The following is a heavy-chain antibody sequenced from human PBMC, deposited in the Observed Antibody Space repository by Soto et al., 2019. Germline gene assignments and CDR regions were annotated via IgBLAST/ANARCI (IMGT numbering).Heavy chain of an antibody. D-gene: IGHD2-21*02. CDR3: ARGGDCGGDCEIPTGWFDP. CDR2: IYHSGST. V-gene: IGHV4-30-2*01. Sequence: SETLSLTCAVSGGSISSGGYSWSWVRQPPGKGLEWIGYIYHSGSTYYNPSLKSRVTISVDRSKNQFSLKLSSVTAADTAVYYCARGGDCGGDCEIPTGWFDPWGQGTLVTVSS. CDR1: GGSISSGGYS. J-gene: IGHJ5*02.